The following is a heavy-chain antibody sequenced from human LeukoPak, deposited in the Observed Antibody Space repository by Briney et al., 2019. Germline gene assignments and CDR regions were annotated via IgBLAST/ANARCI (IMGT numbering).Heavy chain of an antibody. CDR3: AGRGHRYSRD. CDR1: GDSASSGH. D-gene: IGHD2-15*01. V-gene: IGHV4-4*09. J-gene: IGHJ1*01. CDR2: IYDSGIT. Sequence: SQTLSLTCTLSGDSASSGHRSSIRQPPGHRLEWIGYIYDSGITDYNSSLKSRLTISVDTSNNQFSLNLRSVTAADTAVYYCAGRGHRYSRDWGQGILVTVSS.